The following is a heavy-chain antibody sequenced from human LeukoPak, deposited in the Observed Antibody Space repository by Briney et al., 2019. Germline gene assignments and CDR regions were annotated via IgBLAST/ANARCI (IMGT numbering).Heavy chain of an antibody. Sequence: SETLSLTCAVSGGSISSSNWWSWARQPPGKGLEWIGEIYHSGSTNYNPSLKSRVTISVDKSKNQFSLKLSSVTAADTAVYYCARVPPGYCSSTSCQHDYWGQGTLVTVSS. D-gene: IGHD2-2*03. V-gene: IGHV4-4*02. CDR2: IYHSGST. CDR3: ARVPPGYCSSTSCQHDY. CDR1: GGSISSSNW. J-gene: IGHJ4*02.